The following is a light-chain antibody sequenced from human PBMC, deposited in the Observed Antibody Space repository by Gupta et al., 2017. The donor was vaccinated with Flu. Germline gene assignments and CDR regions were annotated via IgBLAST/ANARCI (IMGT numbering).Light chain of an antibody. Sequence: DIHMTQSPSSVSASVGDIVTITCRASQGISNWLAWYKQNPGEVPKLLIYAASDLQTGVPSRFSGSGSGTDFTLTISSLQPEDFATYYCQQANTFPWTFGQGTKVEIK. CDR1: QGISNW. CDR2: AAS. J-gene: IGKJ1*01. CDR3: QQANTFPWT. V-gene: IGKV1-12*01.